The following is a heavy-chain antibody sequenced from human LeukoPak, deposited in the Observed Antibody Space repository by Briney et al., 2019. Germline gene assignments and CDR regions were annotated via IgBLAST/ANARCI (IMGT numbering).Heavy chain of an antibody. J-gene: IGHJ4*02. Sequence: PGGSLRLSCAASGFTFSSYGMHWVRQAPGKGLEWVAVISYDGSNKYYADSVKGRFTISRDNSKNTLYLQMNSLRAEDTAVYYCAKDDIVATIAPPTLDYWGQGTLVTVSS. CDR2: ISYDGSNK. V-gene: IGHV3-30*18. D-gene: IGHD5-12*01. CDR1: GFTFSSYG. CDR3: AKDDIVATIAPPTLDY.